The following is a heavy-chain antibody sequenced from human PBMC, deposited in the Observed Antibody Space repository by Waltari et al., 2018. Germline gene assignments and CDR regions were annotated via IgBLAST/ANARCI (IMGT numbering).Heavy chain of an antibody. CDR3: AKMRRNLPRDIIDN. CDR2: TSASSGSK. V-gene: IGHV3-23*01. CDR1: GFTFSNFA. Sequence: EVQLLESGGGLVQRGGSLRLSCAVSGFTFSNFAMSWVRHTPGKGVGWVEGTSASSGSKYYADSVQGRFTISRDNSKKRVYLQMNSLRAEDTATYYCAKMRRNLPRDIIDNWGQGTQVIIAS. J-gene: IGHJ4*02.